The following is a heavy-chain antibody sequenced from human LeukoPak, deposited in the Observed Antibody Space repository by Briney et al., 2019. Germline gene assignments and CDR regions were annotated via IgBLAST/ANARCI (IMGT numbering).Heavy chain of an antibody. Sequence: PGGSVRLSCAGSGFTLGSYAMSWVRQAPGKGLEWVSAISGNGYNTYYADSVKGRFTISSESSGNTLYLQMHNLRAEDTAVYYCAKGVRLRFAFYFDYWGQGTLVTVSS. CDR2: ISGNGYNT. D-gene: IGHD3-10*01. V-gene: IGHV3-23*01. CDR3: AKGVRLRFAFYFDY. CDR1: GFTLGSYA. J-gene: IGHJ4*02.